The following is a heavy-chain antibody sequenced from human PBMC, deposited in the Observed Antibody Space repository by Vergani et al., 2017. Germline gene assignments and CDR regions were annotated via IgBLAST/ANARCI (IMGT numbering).Heavy chain of an antibody. D-gene: IGHD3-16*02. CDR3: AKAVMIMFGGVIPSDF. CDR2: ISGSGLST. Sequence: EVRLLESGGGLVQPGGSLRLSCVGSGFTFSSYAMSWVRQAPGKGLDWVSAISGSGLSTFYADSVKGRFTISRDNSKNTLYLQMNSLRAEDTAVYYCAKAVMIMFGGVIPSDFWGQGTLVTVSS. CDR1: GFTFSSYA. V-gene: IGHV3-23*01. J-gene: IGHJ4*02.